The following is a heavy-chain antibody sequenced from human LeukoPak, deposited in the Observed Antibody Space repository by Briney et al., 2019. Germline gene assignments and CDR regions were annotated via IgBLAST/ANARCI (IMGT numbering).Heavy chain of an antibody. CDR1: GFTFSDAW. D-gene: IGHD6-13*01. J-gene: IGHJ4*02. V-gene: IGHV3-15*07. Sequence: GGSLRLSCAASGFTFSDAWMNWVRQAPGKGLEWVGRIKRKTDAGTTDYAAPVKGRFTISRDDSKNTLFLQMNSLKTEDTAVYYCARDKGSSWYYFVYWGQGTLVTVSS. CDR3: ARDKGSSWYYFVY. CDR2: IKRKTDAGTT.